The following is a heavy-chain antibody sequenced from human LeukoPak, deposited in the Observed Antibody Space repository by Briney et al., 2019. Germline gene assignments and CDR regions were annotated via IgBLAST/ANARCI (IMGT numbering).Heavy chain of an antibody. CDR1: GFTFSNYA. D-gene: IGHD2-15*01. CDR3: ARDICSGGSCYFDY. CDR2: ISSSSSYI. Sequence: GGSLRLSCAASGFTFSNYAMSWVRQAPGKGLEWVSSISSSSSYIYYADSVKGRFTISRDNAKNSLYLQMNSLRAEDTAVYYCARDICSGGSCYFDYWGQGTLVTVSS. J-gene: IGHJ4*02. V-gene: IGHV3-21*01.